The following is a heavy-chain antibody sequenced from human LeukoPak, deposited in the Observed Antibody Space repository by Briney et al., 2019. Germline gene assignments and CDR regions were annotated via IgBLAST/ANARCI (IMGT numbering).Heavy chain of an antibody. V-gene: IGHV4-59*08. D-gene: IGHD4-11*01. Sequence: SETLSLTCAVYGGSFSGYYWSWIRQPPGKGLDWIGHIYYSGSTNYNPSLKSRVTISVDTSKNQYSLKLSSVTAADTAVYYCARRSMTTVSSDYYYYMDVWGKGTTVTVSS. CDR3: ARRSMTTVSSDYYYYMDV. CDR2: IYYSGST. J-gene: IGHJ6*03. CDR1: GGSFSGYY.